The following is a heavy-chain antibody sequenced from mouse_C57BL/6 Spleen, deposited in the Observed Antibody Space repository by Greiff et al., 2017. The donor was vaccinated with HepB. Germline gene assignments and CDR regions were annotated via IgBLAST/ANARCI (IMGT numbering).Heavy chain of an antibody. CDR1: GYTFTDYE. CDR2: IDPETGGT. V-gene: IGHV1-15*01. J-gene: IGHJ3*01. D-gene: IGHD1-2*01. CDR3: TRDYGYVAWFAY. Sequence: VQLQQSGAELVRPGASVTLSCKASGYTFTDYEMHWVKQTPVHGLEWIGAIDPETGGTAYNQKFKGKAILTADKSSSTAYMELRSLTSEDSAVYYCTRDYGYVAWFAYWGQGTLVTVSA.